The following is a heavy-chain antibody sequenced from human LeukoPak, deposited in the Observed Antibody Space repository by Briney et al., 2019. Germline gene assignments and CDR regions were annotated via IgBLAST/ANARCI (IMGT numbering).Heavy chain of an antibody. V-gene: IGHV3-7*01. Sequence: GGSLRLSCAASGFTFSSYWMSWVRQTPGKGLEWVANIKQDGSEKYYVDSVKGRFTIPRDNAKNSLYLQMNSLRAEDTAVYYCAKSGAPIDYWGQGTLVTVSS. J-gene: IGHJ4*02. CDR2: IKQDGSEK. CDR1: GFTFSSYW. CDR3: AKSGAPIDY.